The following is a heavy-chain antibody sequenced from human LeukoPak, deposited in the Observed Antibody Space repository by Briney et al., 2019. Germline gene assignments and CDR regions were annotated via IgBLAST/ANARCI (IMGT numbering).Heavy chain of an antibody. CDR3: ARRWGEMNAFDI. J-gene: IGHJ3*02. Sequence: GGSLRLSCAASGFAFSDYYMSWIRQAPGKGLEWVSYISSSGRTIYYADSVKGRFTISRDNAKNSLYLQMNSLRAEDTAVYYCARRWGEMNAFDIWGQGTMVTVSS. D-gene: IGHD3-16*01. CDR2: ISSSGRTI. CDR1: GFAFSDYY. V-gene: IGHV3-11*01.